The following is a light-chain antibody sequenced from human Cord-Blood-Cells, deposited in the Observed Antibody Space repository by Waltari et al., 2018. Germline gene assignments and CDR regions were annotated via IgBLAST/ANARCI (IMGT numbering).Light chain of an antibody. CDR2: DVS. CDR3: SSYTSSSLVV. J-gene: IGLJ2*01. V-gene: IGLV2-14*01. Sequence: QSALPQPASVSGSPGQSTTISCTGPRSDVGGYNSVPWYQQHPGTAPKLMIYDVSNRPSGVSNRFSGSKSGNTASLTISGLQAEDEADYYCSSYTSSSLVVFGGGTKLTVL. CDR1: RSDVGGYNS.